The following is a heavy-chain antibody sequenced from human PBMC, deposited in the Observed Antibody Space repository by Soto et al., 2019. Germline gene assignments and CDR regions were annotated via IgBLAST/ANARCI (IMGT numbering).Heavy chain of an antibody. CDR2: INHSGST. CDR3: ARRGGPYGSGSYYSRNYHYYYMDV. J-gene: IGHJ6*03. Sequence: TSETLSLTCAVYGGSFSSYYWSWIRQPPGKGLEWIGEINHSGSTNYNPSLKSRVTISVDTSKNQFSLKLSSVTAADTAVYYCARRGGPYGSGSYYSRNYHYYYMDVRGKGTTVTVSS. CDR1: GGSFSSYY. D-gene: IGHD3-10*01. V-gene: IGHV4-34*01.